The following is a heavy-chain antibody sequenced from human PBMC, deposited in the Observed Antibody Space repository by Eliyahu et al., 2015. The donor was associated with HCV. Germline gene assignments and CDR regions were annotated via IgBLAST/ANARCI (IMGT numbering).Heavy chain of an antibody. Sequence: QVQLVQSGAEVKKPGSSVKVSCKASGGTFSSYAISWVRQAPGQGLEWMGGIIPIFGTANYAQKFQGRVTITADESTSTAYMELSSLRSEDTAVYYCARGLVGAPTETDAFDIWGQGTMVTVSS. CDR3: ARGLVGAPTETDAFDI. J-gene: IGHJ3*02. CDR2: IIPIFGTA. V-gene: IGHV1-69*01. D-gene: IGHD1-26*01. CDR1: GGTFSSYA.